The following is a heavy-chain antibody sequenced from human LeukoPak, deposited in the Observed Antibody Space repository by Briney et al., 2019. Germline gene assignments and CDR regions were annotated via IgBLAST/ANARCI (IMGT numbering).Heavy chain of an antibody. J-gene: IGHJ4*02. D-gene: IGHD4-11*01. Sequence: GGSLRLSCAASGFTFSSYAMSWVRQAPGKGLEWVSAISGSGGSTYYADSVKGRFTISRDNSKNTLYLQMNSLRAEDTAVYYCARSQGYSNYGDYWGQGTLVTVSS. V-gene: IGHV3-23*01. CDR1: GFTFSSYA. CDR3: ARSQGYSNYGDY. CDR2: ISGSGGST.